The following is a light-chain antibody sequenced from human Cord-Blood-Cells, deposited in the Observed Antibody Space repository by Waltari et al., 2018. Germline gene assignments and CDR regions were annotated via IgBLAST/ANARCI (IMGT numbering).Light chain of an antibody. Sequence: QSALTQPASVSGSPGQSITISCTGTSSDVGGYNYVSWNQQHPGKAPKPMIYDVSKRPSGVSNRVSGSKAGNTASLTISGLQAEDEADYYCSSYTSSSTRVFGTGTKVTVL. V-gene: IGLV2-14*01. CDR1: SSDVGGYNY. J-gene: IGLJ1*01. CDR2: DVS. CDR3: SSYTSSSTRV.